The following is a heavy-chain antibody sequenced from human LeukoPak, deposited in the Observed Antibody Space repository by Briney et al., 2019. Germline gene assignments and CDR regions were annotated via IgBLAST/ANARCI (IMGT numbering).Heavy chain of an antibody. Sequence: GGSLRLSCAASGFTVSSNYMSWVRQAPGKGLEWVSVIYSGGSTYYADSEKGRFTISRDNSKNTLYLQMNSLRAEDTAVYYCARDRDSGSRLFDYWGQGTLVTVSS. D-gene: IGHD1-26*01. CDR1: GFTVSSNY. V-gene: IGHV3-53*01. CDR2: IYSGGST. J-gene: IGHJ4*02. CDR3: ARDRDSGSRLFDY.